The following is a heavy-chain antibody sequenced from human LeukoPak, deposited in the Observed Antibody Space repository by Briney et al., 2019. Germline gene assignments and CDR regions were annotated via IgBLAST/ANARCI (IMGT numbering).Heavy chain of an antibody. CDR1: GYSISSGYY. CDR3: ARDRRGYYDSSGYLHPL. Sequence: SETPSLTCTVSGYSISSGYYWGWIRQPPGKGLEWIGSIYHSGSTYYNPSLKSRVTISVDTSKNQFSLKLSSVTAADTAVYYCARDRRGYYDSSGYLHPLWDQGTLVTVSS. D-gene: IGHD3-22*01. J-gene: IGHJ4*02. V-gene: IGHV4-38-2*02. CDR2: IYHSGST.